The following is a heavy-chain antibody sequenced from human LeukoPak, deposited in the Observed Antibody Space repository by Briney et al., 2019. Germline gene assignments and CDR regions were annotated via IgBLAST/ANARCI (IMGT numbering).Heavy chain of an antibody. V-gene: IGHV3-23*01. D-gene: IGHD3-22*01. CDR2: ISGSGGST. Sequence: GGSLRLSCAASGFTFSSYAMSWVRQAPGKGLEWVSAISGSGGSTYYADSVKGRFTISRDNSKNTLYLQMNSLRAEDTAVYYCAKCRGIVVVITTQDYWGQGTLGAVSS. CDR1: GFTFSSYA. CDR3: AKCRGIVVVITTQDY. J-gene: IGHJ4*02.